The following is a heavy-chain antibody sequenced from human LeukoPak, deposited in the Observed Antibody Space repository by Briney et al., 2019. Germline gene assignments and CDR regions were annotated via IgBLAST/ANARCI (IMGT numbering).Heavy chain of an antibody. J-gene: IGHJ2*01. Sequence: PSETLSLTCTVPGYSISSGYYWGWIRQPPGKGLEWIGSIYHSGSTYYNPSLKSRVTISVDTSKNQFSLKLSSVTAADTAVYYCARHGYYYDSSGYYYFHWYFDLWGRGTLVTVSS. D-gene: IGHD3-22*01. CDR1: GYSISSGYY. CDR2: IYHSGST. CDR3: ARHGYYYDSSGYYYFHWYFDL. V-gene: IGHV4-38-2*02.